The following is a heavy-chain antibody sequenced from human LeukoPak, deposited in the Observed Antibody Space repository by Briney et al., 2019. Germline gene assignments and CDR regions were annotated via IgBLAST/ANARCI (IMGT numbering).Heavy chain of an antibody. CDR1: GGSFNSYY. CDR3: ARVSPTGHDAFDI. Sequence: KPSETLSLTCAVYGGSFNSYYWSWIRQPAGKGLEWNGRIYTSGSTNYNPSLKSRVTMSVDTSKNQFSLKLSSVTAADTAVYYCARVSPTGHDAFDIWGQGTIVTVSS. CDR2: IYTSGST. J-gene: IGHJ3*02. V-gene: IGHV4-59*10.